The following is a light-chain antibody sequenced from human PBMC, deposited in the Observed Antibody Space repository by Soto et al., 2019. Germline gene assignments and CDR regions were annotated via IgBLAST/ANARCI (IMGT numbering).Light chain of an antibody. Sequence: EIVMTQSSATLSVSPGERATLSCRASQSVSSNLAWYQQKPGQAPRLLIYGASTRTTGIPARFSGSGPGTEFTLTISSLQSEDLAVYYCQQYNNWPQTFGQGTKLEIK. V-gene: IGKV3-15*01. J-gene: IGKJ2*01. CDR3: QQYNNWPQT. CDR2: GAS. CDR1: QSVSSN.